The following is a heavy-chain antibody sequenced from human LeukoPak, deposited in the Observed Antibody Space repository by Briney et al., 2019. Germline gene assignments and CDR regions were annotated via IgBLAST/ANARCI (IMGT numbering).Heavy chain of an antibody. V-gene: IGHV3-48*01. CDR2: ISSSSSTI. D-gene: IGHD3-10*01. CDR3: ARPLETFGVEAFDI. Sequence: QTGGSLRLSCAASGFTFSSYSMNWVRQAPGKGLEWVSYISSSSSTIYYADSVKGRFTISRDNAKNSLYLQMNSLRAEDTAVYYCARPLETFGVEAFDIWGQGTMVTVSS. J-gene: IGHJ3*02. CDR1: GFTFSSYS.